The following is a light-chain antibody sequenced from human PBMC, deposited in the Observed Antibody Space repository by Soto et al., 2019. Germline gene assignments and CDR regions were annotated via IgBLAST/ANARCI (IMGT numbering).Light chain of an antibody. Sequence: DLQTTQSPSSLSASVADRVIITCRASQSISNHLNWYQQKPGKAPKLLIFAASSLQSGVPSRFSGSRSGPDFTLTISSLQPEDFATYYCQQSYSSPPTFGQGTKVDIK. V-gene: IGKV1-39*01. CDR3: QQSYSSPPT. CDR1: QSISNH. J-gene: IGKJ1*01. CDR2: AAS.